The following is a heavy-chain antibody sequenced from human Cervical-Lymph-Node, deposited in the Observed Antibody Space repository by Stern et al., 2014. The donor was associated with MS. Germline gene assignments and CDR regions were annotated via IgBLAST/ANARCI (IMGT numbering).Heavy chain of an antibody. J-gene: IGHJ4*02. CDR3: ARRGDGYSPFWDY. D-gene: IGHD5-24*01. CDR2: IYYSGST. CDR1: GVSISNYAYY. Sequence: QVQLQESGPGLVKPSQTLSLTCTVSGVSISNYAYYWSWIRQHPGKGLEXIGYIYYSGSTYYNPSLKSRLTMSIDTSKNQFSLSLSSVTAADTAVYYCARRGDGYSPFWDYWGQGSLVTVSS. V-gene: IGHV4-31*03.